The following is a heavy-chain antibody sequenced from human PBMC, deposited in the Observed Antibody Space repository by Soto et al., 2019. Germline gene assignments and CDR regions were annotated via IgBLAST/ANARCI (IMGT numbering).Heavy chain of an antibody. CDR2: MNPNSGNT. Sequence: ASVKVSCKASGYTFTSYDINCVRQATGQGLEWMGWMNPNSGNTGYAQKFQGRVTMTRNTSISTAYMELSSLRSEDTAVYYCARGRGYYDFWSLRPWGQGTLVTVSS. CDR3: ARGRGYYDFWSLRP. D-gene: IGHD3-3*01. J-gene: IGHJ5*02. CDR1: GYTFTSYD. V-gene: IGHV1-8*01.